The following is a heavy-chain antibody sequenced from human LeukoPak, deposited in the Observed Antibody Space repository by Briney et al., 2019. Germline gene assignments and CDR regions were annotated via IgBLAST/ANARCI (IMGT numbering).Heavy chain of an antibody. V-gene: IGHV3-30*03. CDR1: GFTFSSYG. CDR2: ISYDGSNK. CDR3: ASGVNIVVVPAATTFDY. D-gene: IGHD2-2*01. Sequence: AGGSLRLSCAASGFTFSSYGMHWVRQAPGKGLEWVAVISYDGSNKYYADSVKGRFTISRDNSKNTLYLQMNSLRAEDTAVYYCASGVNIVVVPAATTFDYWGQGTLVTVSS. J-gene: IGHJ4*02.